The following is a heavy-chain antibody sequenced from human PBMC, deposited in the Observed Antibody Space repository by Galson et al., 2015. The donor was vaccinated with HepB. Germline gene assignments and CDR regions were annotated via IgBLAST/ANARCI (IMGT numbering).Heavy chain of an antibody. CDR1: GFTFTSSA. CDR3: ARLGQQLVQFGVNWFDP. D-gene: IGHD6-13*01. J-gene: IGHJ5*02. CDR2: IVVGSGNT. Sequence: SVKVSCKASGFTFTSSAMQWVRQARGQRLERIGWIVVGSGNTNYAQKFQERVTITRDMSTSTAYMELSSLRSEDTAVYYCARLGQQLVQFGVNWFDPWGQGTLVTVSS. V-gene: IGHV1-58*02.